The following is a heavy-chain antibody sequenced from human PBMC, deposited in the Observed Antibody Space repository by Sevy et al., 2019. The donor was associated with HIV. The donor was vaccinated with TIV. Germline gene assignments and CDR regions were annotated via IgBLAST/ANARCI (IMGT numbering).Heavy chain of an antibody. CDR3: TKGGAVAASRY. CDR1: GFTFGDYA. CDR2: IRSKAYGGTT. J-gene: IGHJ4*02. Sequence: GGSLRLSCTASGFTFGDYAMSWFRQAPGKGLEWVGFIRSKAYGGTTEYAASVKGRFTISRDDSKSIAYLQMNSLKTDDTAVYYCTKGGAVAASRYWGQGTLVTVSS. D-gene: IGHD6-19*01. V-gene: IGHV3-49*03.